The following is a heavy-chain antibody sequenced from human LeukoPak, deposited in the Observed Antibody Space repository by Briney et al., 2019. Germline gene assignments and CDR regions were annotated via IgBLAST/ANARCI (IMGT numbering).Heavy chain of an antibody. V-gene: IGHV4-39*07. J-gene: IGHJ3*02. Sequence: PGGSLRLSCAASGFTFTNYWMSWVRQPPGKGLEWIGSIYYSGSTYYNPSLKSRVTISVDTSKNQFSLKLSSVTAADTAVYYCARDSGADAFDIWGQGTMVTVSS. CDR2: IYYSGST. CDR3: ARDSGADAFDI. CDR1: GFTFTNYW. D-gene: IGHD3-10*01.